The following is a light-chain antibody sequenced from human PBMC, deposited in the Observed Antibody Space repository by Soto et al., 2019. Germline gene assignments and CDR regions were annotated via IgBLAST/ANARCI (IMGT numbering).Light chain of an antibody. CDR2: KAS. V-gene: IGKV1-5*03. CDR1: QSISSW. CDR3: QQYSSYSWT. J-gene: IGKJ1*01. Sequence: DIQMTQSPSNLSASVGDRVTITCRASQSISSWLAWYQQKQGKATKLLIYKASSLESGVPSRFSGSGSGTEFTLTISSLQPDDFATYYCQQYSSYSWTFGQGTKVEIK.